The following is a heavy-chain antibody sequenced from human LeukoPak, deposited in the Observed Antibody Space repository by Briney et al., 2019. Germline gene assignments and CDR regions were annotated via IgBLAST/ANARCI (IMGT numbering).Heavy chain of an antibody. CDR1: GFTFSSHD. CDR2: ISYDGGKK. CDR3: ARLQGSGYYPSPLDY. D-gene: IGHD3-3*01. J-gene: IGHJ4*02. Sequence: PGRSLRLSCAASGFTFSSHDMHWVRQAPGKGLEWVAIISYDGGKKDYVDSVKGRFTISRDNAKNSLYLQMNSLRAEDTAVYYCARLQGSGYYPSPLDYWGQGTLVTVSS. V-gene: IGHV3-33*05.